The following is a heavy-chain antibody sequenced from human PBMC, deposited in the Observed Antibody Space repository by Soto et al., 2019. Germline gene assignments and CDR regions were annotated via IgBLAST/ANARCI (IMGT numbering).Heavy chain of an antibody. V-gene: IGHV3-23*01. CDR1: GFIFSNYV. Sequence: PGGSLRLSCAASGFIFSNYVMSWVRQAPGKGLEWVSSISDSGGTSYYADTVKGRFTNSRDNSKNTLYMQMKSLRAVDTAIYYCAKRPRALLTFDYWGQGTLVTVSS. CDR2: ISDSGGTS. CDR3: AKRPRALLTFDY. D-gene: IGHD1-26*01. J-gene: IGHJ4*02.